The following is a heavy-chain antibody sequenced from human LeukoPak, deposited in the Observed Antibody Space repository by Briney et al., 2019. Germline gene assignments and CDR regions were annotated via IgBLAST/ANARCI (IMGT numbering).Heavy chain of an antibody. D-gene: IGHD4-17*01. CDR2: IKSKSRGGTT. CDR3: TTHGGDYPTY. Sequence: PGGSLRLSCAASGLTFSDAWMTWVRQAPGKGLEWVGRIKSKSRGGTTDYAAPVKDRFTISRDDSKNTLFLQMNSLKTEDTPVYFCTTHGGDYPTYWGQGTLVTVSS. V-gene: IGHV3-15*01. J-gene: IGHJ4*02. CDR1: GLTFSDAW.